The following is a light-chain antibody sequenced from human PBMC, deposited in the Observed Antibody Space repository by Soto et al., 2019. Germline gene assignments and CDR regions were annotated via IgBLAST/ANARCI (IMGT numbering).Light chain of an antibody. CDR2: AAS. CDR3: QKYNSAPLT. Sequence: DIHMTQSPSSLSASFGDRVTITCRASQGIGVYLAWFQQKPGNAPKLLIYAASTLQSGVPSRFSGSGSGTDFTLTISSLQPEDVATYYCQKYNSAPLTFGGGTKVDIK. V-gene: IGKV1-27*01. CDR1: QGIGVY. J-gene: IGKJ4*01.